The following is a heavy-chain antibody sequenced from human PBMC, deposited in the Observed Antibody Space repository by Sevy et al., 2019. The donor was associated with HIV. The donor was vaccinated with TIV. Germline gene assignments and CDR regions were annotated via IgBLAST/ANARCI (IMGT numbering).Heavy chain of an antibody. Sequence: GGSLRLSCAASGFTVSSNYMSWVRQAPGKGLEWVSVIYSGGSTYYADSVKGRFTISRDNSKNTLYLQMNSLRAEDTAMYYCARTGRDGYNPHYYYYYMDVWGKGTTVTVSS. J-gene: IGHJ6*03. D-gene: IGHD5-12*01. CDR2: IYSGGST. CDR3: ARTGRDGYNPHYYYYYMDV. V-gene: IGHV3-53*01. CDR1: GFTVSSNY.